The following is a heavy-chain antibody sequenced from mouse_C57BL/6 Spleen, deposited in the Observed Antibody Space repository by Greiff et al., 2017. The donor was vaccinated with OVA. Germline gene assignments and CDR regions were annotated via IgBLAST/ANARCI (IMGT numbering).Heavy chain of an antibody. D-gene: IGHD2-4*01. V-gene: IGHV5-17*01. CDR2: ISSGSSTI. CDR3: ARGEDYDPFAY. Sequence: EVQLVESGGGLVKPGGSLKLSCAASGFTFSDYGMHWVRQAPEKGLEWVAYISSGSSTIYYADTVKGRFTISRDNAKNTLFLQMTSLRSEDTAMYYCARGEDYDPFAYWGQGTLVTVSA. CDR1: GFTFSDYG. J-gene: IGHJ3*01.